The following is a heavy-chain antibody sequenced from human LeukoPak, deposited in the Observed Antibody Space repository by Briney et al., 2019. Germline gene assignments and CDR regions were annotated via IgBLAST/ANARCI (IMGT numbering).Heavy chain of an antibody. V-gene: IGHV3-30*04. J-gene: IGHJ4*02. CDR1: GFTFSSYA. CDR2: ISYDGSNK. D-gene: IGHD3-16*02. Sequence: PGGSLRLSCAASGFTFSSYAMHWVRQAPGKGLEWVAVISYDGSNKYYADSVKGRFTISRDNSKNTLYLQMNSLRAEDTAVYYCARAGFLGELSPITYWGQGTLVTVSS. CDR3: ARAGFLGELSPITY.